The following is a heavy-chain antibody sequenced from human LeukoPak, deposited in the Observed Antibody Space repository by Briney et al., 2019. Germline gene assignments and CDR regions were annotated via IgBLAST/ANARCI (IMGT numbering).Heavy chain of an antibody. V-gene: IGHV3-21*01. CDR3: ARDSVDPIGLYYFDY. J-gene: IGHJ4*02. CDR2: ISSSSSYI. Sequence: GGSLRLSCAASGFTFSSYAMSWVRQAPGKGLEWVSSISSSSSYIYYADSVKGRFTISRDNAKNSLYLQMNSLRAEDTAVYYCARDSVDPIGLYYFDYWGQGTLVTVSS. D-gene: IGHD4-23*01. CDR1: GFTFSSYA.